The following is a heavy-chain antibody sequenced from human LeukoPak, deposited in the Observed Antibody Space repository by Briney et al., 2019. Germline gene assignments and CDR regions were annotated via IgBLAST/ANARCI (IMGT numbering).Heavy chain of an antibody. J-gene: IGHJ4*02. V-gene: IGHV1-46*01. CDR1: GYTFTNYY. D-gene: IGHD3-22*01. CDR3: AVGATDYYDSSGYPDY. Sequence: GASVKVSCKASGYTFTNYYMHWVRQAPGQGLEWMGIFNPSGGGTSYAQKFQGRLTMTGDTSTSTVYMELSSLRSEDTAVYYCAVGATDYYDSSGYPDYWGQGTLVTVSS. CDR2: FNPSGGGT.